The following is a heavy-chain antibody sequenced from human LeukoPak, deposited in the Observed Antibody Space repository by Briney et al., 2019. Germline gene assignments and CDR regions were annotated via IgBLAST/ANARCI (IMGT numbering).Heavy chain of an antibody. CDR3: ARSTTVTTFHAFDI. Sequence: PSQTLSLTCTVSGGSISSGSYYWSWIRQPAGKGLEWIGRIYTSGSTNYNPSLKSRVTISVDTSKNQFSLKLSSVTAADTAVYYCARSTTVTTFHAFDIWGQGTMVTVSS. J-gene: IGHJ3*02. CDR1: GGSISSGSYY. V-gene: IGHV4-61*02. CDR2: IYTSGST. D-gene: IGHD4-17*01.